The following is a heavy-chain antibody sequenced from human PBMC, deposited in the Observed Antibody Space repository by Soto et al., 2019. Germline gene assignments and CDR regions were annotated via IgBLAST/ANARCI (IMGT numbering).Heavy chain of an antibody. CDR3: ARGLSVTLFDN. V-gene: IGHV4-31*03. CDR2: IYYSGST. D-gene: IGHD4-17*01. J-gene: IGHJ4*02. Sequence: QVQLQESGPGLVKPSQTLSLTCTVSGGSISTGGYYWTWTRQHPGKGLEWIGYIYYSGSTYYNPSLKSRVTISVDTSKNQFSLKLSSVAAADTAGYYCARGLSVTLFDNWGQGTLVTVSS. CDR1: GGSISTGGYY.